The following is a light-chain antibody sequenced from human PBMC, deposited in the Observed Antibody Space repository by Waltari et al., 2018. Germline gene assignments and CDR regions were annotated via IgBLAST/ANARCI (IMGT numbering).Light chain of an antibody. CDR1: QSVSSN. Sequence: EIVMTQSPATLSVSPVERATLSCRASQSVSSNLAWYQQKPGQAPRLLIYGASTRATGIPARFSGSGSGTEFTLTISSLQSEDFAVYYCQQYNNWPPYTFGQVTKLEIK. CDR2: GAS. V-gene: IGKV3-15*01. CDR3: QQYNNWPPYT. J-gene: IGKJ2*01.